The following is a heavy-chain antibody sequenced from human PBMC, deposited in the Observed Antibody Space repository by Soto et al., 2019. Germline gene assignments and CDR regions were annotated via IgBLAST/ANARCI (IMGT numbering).Heavy chain of an antibody. D-gene: IGHD5-12*01. CDR2: ISGSGGST. CDR1: GFTFSSYA. CDR3: AKALDIVATIGSNIFYYGMEV. V-gene: IGHV3-23*01. J-gene: IGHJ6*02. Sequence: GGSLRLSCAASGFTFSSYAMGWVRQAPGKGLEWVSAISGSGGSTYYADSVKGRFTISRDNSKNTLYLQMNSLRAEDTAVYYCAKALDIVATIGSNIFYYGMEVWGQGTTVTVSS.